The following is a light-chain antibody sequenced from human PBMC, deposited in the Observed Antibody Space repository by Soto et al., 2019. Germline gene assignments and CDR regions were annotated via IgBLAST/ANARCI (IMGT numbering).Light chain of an antibody. J-gene: IGLJ3*02. CDR1: SSDVGGYNY. Sequence: QSALTQPPSASGSPGQSVTISSTGTSSDVGGYNYVSWYQQHPGEAPKLMVYEVTKRPSGVPDRFSGSKSGNTASLTVSGLQAEDEADYYCSSYAGSNNLVFGGGTQLTVL. CDR2: EVT. CDR3: SSYAGSNNLV. V-gene: IGLV2-8*01.